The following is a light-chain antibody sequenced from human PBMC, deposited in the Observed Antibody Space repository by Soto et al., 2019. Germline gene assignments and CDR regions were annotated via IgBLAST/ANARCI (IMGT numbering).Light chain of an antibody. CDR1: SSDVGGYNY. V-gene: IGLV2-14*01. Sequence: QSALTQPASVSGSPGQSITISCTGTSSDVGGYNYVSWYQQLPDKAPKLLIYEVTDRPSGVSNRFSGSRSGNTASLTISGLQGEDEADYYCSSYSRSSTLYVFGTGTKVTVL. J-gene: IGLJ1*01. CDR3: SSYSRSSTLYV. CDR2: EVT.